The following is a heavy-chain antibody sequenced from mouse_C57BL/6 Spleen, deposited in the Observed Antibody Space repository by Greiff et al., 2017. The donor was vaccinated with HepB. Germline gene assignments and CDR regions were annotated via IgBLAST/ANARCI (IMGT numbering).Heavy chain of an antibody. CDR3: ARYPVEGGYFDV. J-gene: IGHJ1*03. D-gene: IGHD1-1*01. CDR2: INPNNGGT. V-gene: IGHV1-26*01. CDR1: GYTFTDYY. Sequence: VQLQQSGPELVKPGASVKISCKASGYTFTDYYMNWVKQSHGKSLEWIGDINPNNGGTSYNQKFKGKATLTVDKSSSTAYMELRSLTSEDSAVYYCARYPVEGGYFDVWGTGTTVTVSS.